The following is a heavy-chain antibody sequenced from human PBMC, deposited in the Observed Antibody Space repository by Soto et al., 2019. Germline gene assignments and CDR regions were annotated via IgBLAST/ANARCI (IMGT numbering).Heavy chain of an antibody. V-gene: IGHV1-69*01. CDR2: IIPIFGTA. CDR1: GGTFSSYS. Sequence: QVQLVQSGAEVKKPGSSVKVSCKASGGTFSSYSINWVRQAPGQGLEWMGEIIPIFGTANYAQKFQGRVTITAYESTSTVYMELSSLRADDTAVYYCARDGGRHSGGIDYWGQGTLVPVAS. J-gene: IGHJ4*02. CDR3: ARDGGRHSGGIDY. D-gene: IGHD1-26*01.